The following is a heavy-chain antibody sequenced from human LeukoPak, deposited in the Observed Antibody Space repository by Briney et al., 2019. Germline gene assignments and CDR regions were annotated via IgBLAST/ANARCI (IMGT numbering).Heavy chain of an antibody. Sequence: RGSLRLSCAASGFTFSSYWMHWVRQAPGKGLVWVSRINSDGSSTSYADSVKGRFTISRDNAKNTLYLQMNSLRAEDTAVYYCAREEVVVAAVSDYWGQGTLVTVSS. V-gene: IGHV3-74*01. CDR2: INSDGSST. CDR3: AREEVVVAAVSDY. J-gene: IGHJ4*02. D-gene: IGHD2-15*01. CDR1: GFTFSSYW.